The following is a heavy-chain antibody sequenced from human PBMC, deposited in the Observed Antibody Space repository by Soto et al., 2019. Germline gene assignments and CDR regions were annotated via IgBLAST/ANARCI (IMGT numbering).Heavy chain of an antibody. V-gene: IGHV1-69*02. Sequence: QVQLVQSGAEVKKPGSSVKVSCKASGGTFSSYTISWVRQAPGQGLEWMGRIIPILGIANYAQKFQGRVTITADKSTSTAYMELSSLRSEDTAVYYCASYSCSGGSCPFDYWGQGTLFTVSS. CDR1: GGTFSSYT. CDR2: IIPILGIA. CDR3: ASYSCSGGSCPFDY. D-gene: IGHD2-15*01. J-gene: IGHJ4*02.